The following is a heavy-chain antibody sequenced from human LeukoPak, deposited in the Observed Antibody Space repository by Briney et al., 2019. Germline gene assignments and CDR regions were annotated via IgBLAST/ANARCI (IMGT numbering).Heavy chain of an antibody. D-gene: IGHD2-2*01. CDR2: SYYSGST. Sequence: MASETLSLTCTVSGGSISSYYWSWIRQPPGKGLERIGYSYYSGSTNYNPSLKRRVTISVDTSKNQFSLKLSSVTAADTAVYYCARHPLGYCSSTSCYAFDYWGQGTLVTVSS. CDR1: GGSISSYY. V-gene: IGHV4-59*08. CDR3: ARHPLGYCSSTSCYAFDY. J-gene: IGHJ4*02.